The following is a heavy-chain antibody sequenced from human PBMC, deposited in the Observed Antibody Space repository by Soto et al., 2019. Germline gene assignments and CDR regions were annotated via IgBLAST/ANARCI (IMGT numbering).Heavy chain of an antibody. D-gene: IGHD2-8*01. Sequence: QVQLQQWGAGLLKPSETLSLTCAVYGGSFSGFYWNWIRQPPGKGLEWIGEINHSGDTSYNPSLKSRVTISADTSNNQFSLKLNSVTAADTAVYYCSRGRFRMVFSYWGQGTLVTVSS. CDR3: SRGRFRMVFSY. J-gene: IGHJ4*02. CDR1: GGSFSGFY. V-gene: IGHV4-34*01. CDR2: INHSGDT.